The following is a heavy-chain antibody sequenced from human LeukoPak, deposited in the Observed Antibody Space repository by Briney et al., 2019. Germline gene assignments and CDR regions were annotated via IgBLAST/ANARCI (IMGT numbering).Heavy chain of an antibody. Sequence: GGSLRLSCAASGFTFSSYSMNWVRQAPGKGLEWVSGISWNSGSIGYADSVKGRFTISRDNAKNSLYLQMNSLRAEDTALYYCAKDQYYYDSSGYSLDYWGQGTLVTVSS. CDR1: GFTFSSYS. D-gene: IGHD3-22*01. J-gene: IGHJ4*02. V-gene: IGHV3-9*01. CDR2: ISWNSGSI. CDR3: AKDQYYYDSSGYSLDY.